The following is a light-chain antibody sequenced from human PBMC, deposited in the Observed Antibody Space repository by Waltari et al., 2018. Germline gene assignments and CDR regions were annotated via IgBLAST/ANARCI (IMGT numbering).Light chain of an antibody. V-gene: IGLV2-23*02. CDR2: ELS. CDR1: NSNFDILPL. CDR3: CSFAGYGIYV. J-gene: IGLJ1*01. Sequence: QSALTQPASVSGSPAQSITISCPAVNSNFDILPLVPCYQHHPGRNPSLLIYELSQRPSGISNRFSGSKSGNTASLTISGLQPEDEADYFCCSFAGYGIYVFGSGTQVSVL.